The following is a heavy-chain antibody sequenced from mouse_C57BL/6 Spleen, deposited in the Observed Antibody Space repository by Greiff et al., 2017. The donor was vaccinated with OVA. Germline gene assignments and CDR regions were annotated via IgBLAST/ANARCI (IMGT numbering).Heavy chain of an antibody. CDR3: AREVYYGSSLDY. D-gene: IGHD1-1*01. J-gene: IGHJ2*01. Sequence: VQLQQSGPELVKPGASVKMSCKASGYTFTDYNMHWVKQSHGKSLEWIGYINPNNGGTSYNQKFKGKATLTVNKSSSTAYMELRSLTSEESAVYYCAREVYYGSSLDYWGQGTTLTVSS. CDR2: INPNNGGT. CDR1: GYTFTDYN. V-gene: IGHV1-22*01.